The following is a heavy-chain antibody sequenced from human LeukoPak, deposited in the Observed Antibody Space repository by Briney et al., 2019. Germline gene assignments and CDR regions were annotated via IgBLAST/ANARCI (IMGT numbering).Heavy chain of an antibody. Sequence: PGGSLRLSCAASGFTFSSYAMSWVRQAPGKGLEWVSAISGSGGSTYYADSVEGRFTISRDNAKNSLYLQMNSLRAEDTAVYYCARDSGRFLEWLAPTNWFDPWGQGTLVTVSS. V-gene: IGHV3-23*01. CDR1: GFTFSSYA. CDR3: ARDSGRFLEWLAPTNWFDP. D-gene: IGHD3-3*01. CDR2: ISGSGGST. J-gene: IGHJ5*02.